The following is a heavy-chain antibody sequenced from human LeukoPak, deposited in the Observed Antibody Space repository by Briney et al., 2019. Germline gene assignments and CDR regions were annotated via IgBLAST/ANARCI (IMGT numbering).Heavy chain of an antibody. CDR1: GFTFSTYS. CDR2: ISSSSGTI. D-gene: IGHD1-14*01. CDR3: ARDRRYSPDY. Sequence: HPGGSLRLSRAASGFTFSTYSMNWVRQAPGKGLEWVAYISSSSGTIYYADSVKGRFTSSRDNAKNSLYLQMNSLRDEDTAVYYCARDRRYSPDYWGQGTLVTFSS. V-gene: IGHV3-48*02. J-gene: IGHJ4*02.